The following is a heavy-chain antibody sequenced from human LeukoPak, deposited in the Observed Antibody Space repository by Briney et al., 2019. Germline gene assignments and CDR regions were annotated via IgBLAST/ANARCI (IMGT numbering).Heavy chain of an antibody. V-gene: IGHV1-24*01. J-gene: IGHJ4*02. Sequence: GASVKVSCKVSGYTLTELSIHLVRQAPGKGLELMGGFDPEDGETIYAEKFEGRVTMTEETATDPAYKELSSLRSEDTAVYYCATFPYYDFGRGYSFDYWGQGTLVTVSS. CDR2: FDPEDGET. D-gene: IGHD3-3*01. CDR1: GYTLTELS. CDR3: ATFPYYDFGRGYSFDY.